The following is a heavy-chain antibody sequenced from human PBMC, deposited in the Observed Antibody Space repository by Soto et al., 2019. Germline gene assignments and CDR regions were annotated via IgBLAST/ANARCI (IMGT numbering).Heavy chain of an antibody. J-gene: IGHJ4*02. Sequence: EVQLLESGGGLVQPGGSLRLSCAVSGFTFSSHAMSWVRQAPGKGLECVSSITGSGDSTYYADSVKGRFTISRDKSKSTRYLQMNSLRAEYTSVYYCATDLQFSGWLSAQTFDYWGQGTQVTVSS. CDR2: ITGSGDST. D-gene: IGHD6-19*01. CDR3: ATDLQFSGWLSAQTFDY. V-gene: IGHV3-23*01. CDR1: GFTFSSHA.